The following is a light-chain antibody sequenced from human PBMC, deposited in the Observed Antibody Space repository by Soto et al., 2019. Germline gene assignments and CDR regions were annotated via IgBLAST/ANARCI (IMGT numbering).Light chain of an antibody. CDR1: SSNIGSNT. Sequence: QSVLTQPPSASGTTWQRVTISCSGSSSNIGSNTVNWYQQLPGTAPKLHIYSNNQRPSGVPDRFSGSKSGTSASLAISGLQSEDEPDYYCAAWDDSLNAFYVFGTGTKLTVL. J-gene: IGLJ1*01. CDR2: SNN. CDR3: AAWDDSLNAFYV. V-gene: IGLV1-44*01.